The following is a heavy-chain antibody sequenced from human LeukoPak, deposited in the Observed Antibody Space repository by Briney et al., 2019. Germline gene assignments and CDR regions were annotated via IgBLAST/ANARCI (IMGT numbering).Heavy chain of an antibody. Sequence: ASVKVSCKASGYTLTSYDINWVRQATGQGLEWMGWMNPNSGNTGYAQKFQGRVTMTRNTSISTAYMELSSLRSEDTAVYYCARGGYCSGGSCLRSRNAFDIWGQGTMVTVSS. V-gene: IGHV1-8*01. J-gene: IGHJ3*02. CDR1: GYTLTSYD. CDR2: MNPNSGNT. D-gene: IGHD2-15*01. CDR3: ARGGYCSGGSCLRSRNAFDI.